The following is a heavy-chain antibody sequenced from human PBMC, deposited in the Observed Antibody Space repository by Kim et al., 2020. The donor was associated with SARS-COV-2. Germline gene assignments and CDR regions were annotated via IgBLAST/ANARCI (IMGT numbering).Heavy chain of an antibody. CDR2: INHSGST. V-gene: IGHV4-34*01. Sequence: PETLSLTCAVYGGSFSGYYWSWIRQPPGKGLEWIGEINHSGSTNYNPSLKSRVTISVDTSKNQFSLKLSSVTAADTAVYYCARDTEFDPWGQGTLVTVSS. CDR3: ARDTEFDP. J-gene: IGHJ5*02. CDR1: GGSFSGYY. D-gene: IGHD2-2*02.